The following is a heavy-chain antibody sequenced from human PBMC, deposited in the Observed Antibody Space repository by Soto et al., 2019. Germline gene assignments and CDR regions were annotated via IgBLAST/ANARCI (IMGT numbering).Heavy chain of an antibody. CDR2: ISYDGSNK. J-gene: IGHJ4*02. CDR1: GFTFSNYA. D-gene: IGHD3-3*01. CDR3: ARDKSDFRFLEWWYYFDY. Sequence: QVQLVESGGGVVQPGRSLRLSCAPSGFTFSNYAMHWVRQAPGKGLEWVAVISYDGSNKYYADSVKGRFTISRDNSKNTLYRQMNSLRAEDTAVYYWARDKSDFRFLEWWYYFDYWGQGTLVTVSP. V-gene: IGHV3-30-3*01.